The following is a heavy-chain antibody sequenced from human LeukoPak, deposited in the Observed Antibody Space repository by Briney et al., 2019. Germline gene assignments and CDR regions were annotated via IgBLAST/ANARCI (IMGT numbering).Heavy chain of an antibody. CDR1: GYTFTSYD. CDR2: MNPNSGNT. D-gene: IGHD2-15*01. J-gene: IGHJ4*02. CDR3: ARGDCGGGSCYSDY. Sequence: ASVKVSCKASGYTFTSYDINWARQATGQGLEWMGWMNPNSGNTGYAQKFQGRVTMTRNTSISTAYMELSSLRSEDTAVYYCARGDCGGGSCYSDYWGQGTLVTVSS. V-gene: IGHV1-8*01.